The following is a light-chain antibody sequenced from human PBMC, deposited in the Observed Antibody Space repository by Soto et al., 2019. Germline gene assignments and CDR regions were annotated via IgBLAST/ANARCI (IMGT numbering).Light chain of an antibody. V-gene: IGLV2-14*01. CDR3: SSYTSSTTLSVI. CDR2: GVT. J-gene: IGLJ2*01. Sequence: QSALTQPASVSGSPGQSITISCTGTSSDVGGYNYVSWYQQHPGKAPKLLIYGVTNRPSGVSNRFSGSKSGNTASLTISGLQADDEADEYCSSYTSSTTLSVIFGGGTKVTVL. CDR1: SSDVGGYNY.